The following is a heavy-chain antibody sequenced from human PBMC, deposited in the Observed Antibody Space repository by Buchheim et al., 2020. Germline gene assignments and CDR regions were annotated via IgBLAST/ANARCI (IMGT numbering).Heavy chain of an antibody. CDR2: ISYDGSNK. D-gene: IGHD3-3*01. CDR1: GFTFSSYG. J-gene: IGHJ4*02. CDR3: AKVGRFLEWSFLDY. Sequence: QVQLVESGGGVVQPGRSLRLSCAASGFTFSSYGMHWVRQAPGKGLEWVAVISYDGSNKYYADSVKGRFTISRDNSKNTLYLQMNSLRAEDTAVYYCAKVGRFLEWSFLDYWGQGTL. V-gene: IGHV3-30*18.